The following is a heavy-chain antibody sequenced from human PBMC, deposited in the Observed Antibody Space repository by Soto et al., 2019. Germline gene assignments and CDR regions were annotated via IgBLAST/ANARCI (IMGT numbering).Heavy chain of an antibody. CDR2: INAPSGGT. Sequence: SVKVSWKSSGSSLSGCSIHWLLQALGQVLEWMGWINAPSGGTEYAQKFQGRVTLTRDTSIATAYLTLTSLTSDDTAVYYCARAGLTTLELATIYCGQGTQVTVSS. J-gene: IGHJ4*02. V-gene: IGHV1-2*02. D-gene: IGHD5-12*01. CDR1: GSSLSGCS. CDR3: ARAGLTTLELATIY.